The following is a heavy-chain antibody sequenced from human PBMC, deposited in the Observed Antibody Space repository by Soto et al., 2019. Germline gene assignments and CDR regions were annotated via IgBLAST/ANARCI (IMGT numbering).Heavy chain of an antibody. D-gene: IGHD3-22*01. CDR3: ARDSPGYQARDYYDSSRPRNYYYYYGMDV. V-gene: IGHV1-18*01. J-gene: IGHJ6*02. CDR2: ISAYNGNT. Sequence: ASVKVSCKASGYTFTSYGISWVRQAPGQGLEWMGWISAYNGNTNYAQKLQGRVTMTTDTSTSTAYMGLRSLRSDDTAVDYCARDSPGYQARDYYDSSRPRNYYYYYGMDVWGQGTTVTGSS. CDR1: GYTFTSYG.